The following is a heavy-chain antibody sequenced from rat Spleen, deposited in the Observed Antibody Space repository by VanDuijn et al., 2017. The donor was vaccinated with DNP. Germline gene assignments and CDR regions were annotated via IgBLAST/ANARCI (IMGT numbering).Heavy chain of an antibody. CDR3: ATTDIIRGHGWFAY. CDR2: IIYDGSHT. J-gene: IGHJ3*01. V-gene: IGHV5-7*01. CDR1: GFSFSDSA. D-gene: IGHD4-3*01. Sequence: EVQLVETGGGLVQPGRSLKLSCAASGFSFSDSAMAWVRQSPKMGLEWVATIIYDGSHTFYRDSVQGRFIISRDNAKSTLYLQMDSLRSEDTATYYCATTDIIRGHGWFAYWGQGTLVTVSS.